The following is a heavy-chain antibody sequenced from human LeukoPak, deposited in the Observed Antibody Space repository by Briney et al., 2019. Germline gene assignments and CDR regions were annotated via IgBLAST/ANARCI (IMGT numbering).Heavy chain of an antibody. D-gene: IGHD4-17*01. J-gene: IGHJ4*02. CDR2: ISGSGGTT. Sequence: GGSLRLSCAASGFTFSSYAMSWVRQAPGKGLEWVSVISGSGGTTSYADSVKGRFTISRDNSKNTLYLQMNSLRAEDTAVYYCAKAYGDYEFDYWGQGTLVTVSS. V-gene: IGHV3-23*01. CDR3: AKAYGDYEFDY. CDR1: GFTFSSYA.